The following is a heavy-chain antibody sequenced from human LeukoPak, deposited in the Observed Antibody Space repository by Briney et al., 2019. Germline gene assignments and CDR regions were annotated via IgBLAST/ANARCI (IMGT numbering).Heavy chain of an antibody. CDR1: GGSISSYY. CDR2: IYYSGST. Sequence: SETLSLTCTVSGGSISSYYWSWIRQPPGKRLEWIGYIYYSGSTNYNPSLKSRVTISVDTSKNQFSLKLSSVTAADTAVYYCARGGYNIWEYYFGYWDLGTLVTVSS. V-gene: IGHV4-59*01. CDR3: ARGGYNIWEYYFGY. J-gene: IGHJ4*02. D-gene: IGHD5-24*01.